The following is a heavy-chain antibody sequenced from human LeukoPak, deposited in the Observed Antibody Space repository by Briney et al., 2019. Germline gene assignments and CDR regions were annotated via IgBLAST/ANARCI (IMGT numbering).Heavy chain of an antibody. V-gene: IGHV3-33*01. CDR1: GFTFSSYG. CDR3: ARGPIAVAGTPSIYQH. Sequence: GSLRLSCAASGFTFSSYGMHWVRQAPGKGLEWVAVIWSDGSIKYYADSVKGRFTISRDNSRNTLYLQMNSLRAEDTAVYYCARGPIAVAGTPSIYQHWGQGTLVTVSS. D-gene: IGHD6-19*01. CDR2: IWSDGSIK. J-gene: IGHJ1*01.